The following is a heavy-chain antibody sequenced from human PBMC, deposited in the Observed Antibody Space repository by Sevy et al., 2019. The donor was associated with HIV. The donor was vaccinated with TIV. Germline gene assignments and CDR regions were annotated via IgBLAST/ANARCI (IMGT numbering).Heavy chain of an antibody. Sequence: SEILSLTCTVSGYSISSGYLWGWIRQPPGKGLEWIGSVDHTGNTYYNPSLKSRVTTSVDTSKNQFSLRLSSVTAADTAVYYCANFGRPLIINCDAFDVWGQGTMVTVSS. J-gene: IGHJ3*01. CDR2: VDHTGNT. V-gene: IGHV4-38-2*02. CDR1: GYSISSGYL. D-gene: IGHD3-10*01. CDR3: ANFGRPLIINCDAFDV.